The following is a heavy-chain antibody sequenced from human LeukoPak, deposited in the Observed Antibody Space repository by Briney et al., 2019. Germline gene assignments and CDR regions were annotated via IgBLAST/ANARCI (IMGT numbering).Heavy chain of an antibody. CDR3: ARAAGSSSFPGGFDY. J-gene: IGHJ4*02. D-gene: IGHD6-6*01. CDR2: ISAYNGNT. Sequence: ASVMVSCKASSYTFTSYGINWVRQAPGQGLEWMGCISAYNGNTNYAQKLQGRVTMTTDTSTSTAYMELRSLRSDDTAVYYCARAAGSSSFPGGFDYWGQGTLVTVSS. V-gene: IGHV1-18*01. CDR1: SYTFTSYG.